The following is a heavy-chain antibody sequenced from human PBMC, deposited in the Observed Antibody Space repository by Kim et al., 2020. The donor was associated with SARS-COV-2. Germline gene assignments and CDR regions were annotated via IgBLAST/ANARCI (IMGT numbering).Heavy chain of an antibody. CDR2: INSDGSST. J-gene: IGHJ6*02. V-gene: IGHV3-74*01. D-gene: IGHD2-2*01. CDR1: GFTFSSYW. Sequence: GGSLRLSCAASGFTFSSYWMHWVRQAPGKGLVWVSRINSDGSSTSYADSVKGRFTISRDNAKNTLYLQMNSLRAEDTAVYYCARDGPPGVPAAEDYYYGMDVWGQGTTVTVSS. CDR3: ARDGPPGVPAAEDYYYGMDV.